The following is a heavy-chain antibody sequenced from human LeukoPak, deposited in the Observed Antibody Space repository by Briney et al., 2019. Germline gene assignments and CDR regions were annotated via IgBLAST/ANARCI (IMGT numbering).Heavy chain of an antibody. CDR1: GYTFTGYY. CDR2: INPNSGGT. D-gene: IGHD3-3*01. V-gene: IGHV1-2*02. J-gene: IGHJ3*02. Sequence: ASVKVSCKASGYTFTGYYMHWVRQAPGQGLEWMGWINPNSGGTNYAQKFQGRVTMTRDTSISTAYMELSRLRSDDTAVYYCARATPFGVVTPQPEDAFDIWGQGTMVTVSS. CDR3: ARATPFGVVTPQPEDAFDI.